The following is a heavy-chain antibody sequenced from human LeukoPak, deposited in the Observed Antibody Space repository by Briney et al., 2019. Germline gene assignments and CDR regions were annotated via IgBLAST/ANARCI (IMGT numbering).Heavy chain of an antibody. Sequence: GGSLKLSCAASGFAFSSYVMTWVRQAPGKGLEWVSATSTSGGSAYYADSVKGRFTISRDNSKNTLYLQMDSLRADDTAVYYCGRYGGSYYYPPAWDLWGKETLVTSSS. CDR1: GFAFSSYV. V-gene: IGHV3-23*01. CDR3: GRYGGSYYYPPAWDL. J-gene: IGHJ4*02. CDR2: TSTSGGSA. D-gene: IGHD1-26*01.